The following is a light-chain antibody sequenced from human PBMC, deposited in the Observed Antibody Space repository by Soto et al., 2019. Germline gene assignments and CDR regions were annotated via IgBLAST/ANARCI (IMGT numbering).Light chain of an antibody. CDR2: GAS. J-gene: IGKJ4*01. CDR1: QSVSSSY. V-gene: IGKV3D-20*02. Sequence: EIVLTQSPSTLSLSPGERATLSCRASQSVSSSYLAWYQQKPGQPPRLLIYGASNRATGIPARFSGSGSGTDFTLTISSLEPEDFAVYYCQQRSNWPLTFGGGTKV. CDR3: QQRSNWPLT.